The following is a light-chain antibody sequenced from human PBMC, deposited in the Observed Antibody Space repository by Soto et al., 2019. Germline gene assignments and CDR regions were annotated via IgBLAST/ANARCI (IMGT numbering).Light chain of an antibody. V-gene: IGKV1-39*01. CDR1: QSISSY. CDR2: GAF. Sequence: DIRMTQSPSSLSAAVGDRVTITCLASQSISSYLNWYQHKLGRAPKLLVYGAFSLQSGVPSRFSGSISGTDFTLTISSLQPEDFATYYCQQNYDTPPTFGQGTRLEIK. J-gene: IGKJ5*01. CDR3: QQNYDTPPT.